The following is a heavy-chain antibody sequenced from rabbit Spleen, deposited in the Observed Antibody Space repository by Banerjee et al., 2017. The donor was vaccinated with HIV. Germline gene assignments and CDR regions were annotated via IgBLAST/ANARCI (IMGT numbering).Heavy chain of an antibody. J-gene: IGHJ4*01. V-gene: IGHV1S45*01. D-gene: IGHD2-1*01. CDR3: ARGSATMTMVITGYYLTL. CDR1: GFSFNSIFW. CDR2: IYAGSVAST. Sequence: LEESGGGLVKPGGTLTLTCTVSGFSFNSIFWICWVRQAPGKGLEWIACIYAGSVASTAYASWAKGRFTISKTSSTTVTLQMTSLTAADTATYFCARGSATMTMVITGYYLTLWGQGTLVTVS.